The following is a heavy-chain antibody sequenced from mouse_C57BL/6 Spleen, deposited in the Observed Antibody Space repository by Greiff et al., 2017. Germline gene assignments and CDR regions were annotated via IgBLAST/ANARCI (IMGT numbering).Heavy chain of an antibody. J-gene: IGHJ3*01. V-gene: IGHV1-26*01. Sequence: VQLQQSGPELVKPGASVKISCKASGYTFTDYYMNWVKQSHGKSLEWIGDINPNNGGTSYNQKFKGKATLTVDKSSSTAYMELRSLTSEDSAVYYCARWELGDAYWGQGTLVTVSA. CDR2: INPNNGGT. CDR3: ARWELGDAY. D-gene: IGHD4-1*01. CDR1: GYTFTDYY.